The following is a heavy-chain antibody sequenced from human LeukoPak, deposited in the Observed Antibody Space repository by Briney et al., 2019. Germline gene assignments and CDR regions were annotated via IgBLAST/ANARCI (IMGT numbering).Heavy chain of an antibody. CDR1: GYTFTSYA. J-gene: IGHJ4*02. V-gene: IGHV7-4-1*02. CDR2: INTNTGNP. CDR3: ASAQHYYGPLFDY. Sequence: ASVKVSCKASGYTFTSYAINWVRQAPGQGLEWMGWINTNTGNPTYAQGFTGRFVFSLDISVTTAYLQISSLKAEDTAVYYCASAQHYYGPLFDYWGQGTLVTASS. D-gene: IGHD3-10*01.